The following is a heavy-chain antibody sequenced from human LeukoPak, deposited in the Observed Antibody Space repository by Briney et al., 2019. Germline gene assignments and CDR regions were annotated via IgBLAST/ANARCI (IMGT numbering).Heavy chain of an antibody. CDR2: IYYSGRT. Sequence: PSETLSLTCSVSGDSISRSDSYWDWIRQPPGKGLEWIGTIYYSGRTYYGPSLKSRVAMSVDASNNQFSPNRRSVAAADTAVYYFARRRYYDGSGYLEWGQGTLLSVSS. J-gene: IGHJ1*01. V-gene: IGHV4-39*01. CDR1: GDSISRSDSY. CDR3: ARRRYYDGSGYLE. D-gene: IGHD3-22*01.